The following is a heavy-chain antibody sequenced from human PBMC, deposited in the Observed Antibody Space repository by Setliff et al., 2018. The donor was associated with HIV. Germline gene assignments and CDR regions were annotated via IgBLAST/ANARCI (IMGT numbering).Heavy chain of an antibody. CDR3: ARGLGVRGRGDVFDI. V-gene: IGHV5-51*01. J-gene: IGHJ3*02. CDR1: GYTFANYW. Sequence: PGESLKISCQGSGYTFANYWIGWVRQMPGKGLEWMGIIYPGDSDSRDSPSFQGQVIISADKSLSTAYLQWSSLKASDTAIYYCARGLGVRGRGDVFDIWGQGTMVT. CDR2: IYPGDSDS. D-gene: IGHD3-16*01.